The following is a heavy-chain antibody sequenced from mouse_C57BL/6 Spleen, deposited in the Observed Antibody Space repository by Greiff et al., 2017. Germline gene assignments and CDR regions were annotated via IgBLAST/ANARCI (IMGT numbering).Heavy chain of an antibody. V-gene: IGHV1-64*01. CDR3: ARSHITTVVFDY. J-gene: IGHJ2*01. CDR1: GYTFTSYW. CDR2: IHPNSGST. Sequence: VKLQQPGAELVKPGASVKLSCKASGYTFTSYWMHWVKQRPGQGLEWIGMIHPNSGSTNYNEKFKSKATLTVDKSSSTAYMQLSSLTSEDSAVYYCARSHITTVVFDYWGQGTTLTVSS. D-gene: IGHD1-1*01.